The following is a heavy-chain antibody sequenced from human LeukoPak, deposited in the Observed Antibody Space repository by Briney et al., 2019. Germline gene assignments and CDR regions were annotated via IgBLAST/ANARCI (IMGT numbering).Heavy chain of an antibody. D-gene: IGHD6-25*01. CDR3: AKGLIPGRLRFGVDV. V-gene: IGHV3-23*01. Sequence: GASLRLSCAASGFTFSSYAMNWVRQAPGKGLEWVSSISESSGNTYYADSVKGRFTISRDNSKNTLYLQMNSLRAEDTAVYYCAKGLIPGRLRFGVDVWGQGTTATVSS. CDR2: ISESSGNT. J-gene: IGHJ6*02. CDR1: GFTFSSYA.